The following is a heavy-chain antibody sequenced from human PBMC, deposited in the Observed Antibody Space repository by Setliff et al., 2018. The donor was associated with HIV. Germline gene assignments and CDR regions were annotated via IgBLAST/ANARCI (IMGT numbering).Heavy chain of an antibody. V-gene: IGHV4-34*01. D-gene: IGHD3-16*01. Sequence: SETLSLTCAVYGGSFSGYYWGWIRQSPGKGLEWIGNAYHSGRTYYNPSLKSRVAMSIDTSKNQFSLRLNSVTAADTAMYYCVHSLLGAPMVDYWGQGTLVTVSS. J-gene: IGHJ4*02. CDR2: AYHSGRT. CDR3: VHSLLGAPMVDY. CDR1: GGSFSGYY.